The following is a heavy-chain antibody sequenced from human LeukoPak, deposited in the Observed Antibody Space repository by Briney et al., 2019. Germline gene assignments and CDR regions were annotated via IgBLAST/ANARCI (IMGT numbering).Heavy chain of an antibody. D-gene: IGHD3-22*01. Sequence: SETLSLTCTVSGGSISSSSYYWGWIRQPPGKGLEWIGSIYYSGSTYYNPSLKSRVTISVDTSKNQFSLKLSSVTAADTAVYYCASTGPYYDSSGYYSFDYWGQGTLVTVSS. J-gene: IGHJ4*02. CDR1: GGSISSSSYY. CDR3: ASTGPYYDSSGYYSFDY. V-gene: IGHV4-39*07. CDR2: IYYSGST.